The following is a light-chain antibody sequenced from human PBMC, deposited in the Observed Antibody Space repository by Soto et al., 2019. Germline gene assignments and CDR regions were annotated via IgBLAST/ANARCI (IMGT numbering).Light chain of an antibody. Sequence: DIQMTQSPSTLSASVGDSVTITCRASQSINTWLAWYQQKPGKAPNLLIYKASTLESGVPSRFSGSGSGTEFTLTISSLRPDDFTTYYCQQYSTYLHTFGQGTRLEIK. CDR1: QSINTW. V-gene: IGKV1-5*03. CDR2: KAS. J-gene: IGKJ2*01. CDR3: QQYSTYLHT.